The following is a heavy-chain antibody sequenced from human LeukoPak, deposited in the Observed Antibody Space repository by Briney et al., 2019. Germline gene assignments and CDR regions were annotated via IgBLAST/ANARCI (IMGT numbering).Heavy chain of an antibody. Sequence: SETLSLTCAVHGGSFSGYYWSWIRQAPGKGLEWIGEINHSGNTNYNPSLKSRVTISVDTSKNQFSLKLSSVTAADTAVYYCVTEPGYCTGGRCYGGWFDPWGQGTLVTVSS. CDR1: GGSFSGYY. CDR2: INHSGNT. J-gene: IGHJ5*02. D-gene: IGHD2-15*01. CDR3: VTEPGYCTGGRCYGGWFDP. V-gene: IGHV4-34*01.